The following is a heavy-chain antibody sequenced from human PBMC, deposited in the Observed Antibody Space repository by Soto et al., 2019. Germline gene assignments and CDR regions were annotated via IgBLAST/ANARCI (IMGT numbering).Heavy chain of an antibody. CDR2: ISYDGSNK. CDR3: AKDHVPVGYCSGGSCYGVDY. D-gene: IGHD2-15*01. V-gene: IGHV3-30*18. J-gene: IGHJ4*02. CDR1: GFTFSSYG. Sequence: GGSLRLSCAASGFTFSSYGMHWVRQAPGKGLEWVAVISYDGSNKYYADSVKGRFTISRDNSKNTLYLQMNSLRAEDTAVYYCAKDHVPVGYCSGGSCYGVDYWGQGTLVTVSS.